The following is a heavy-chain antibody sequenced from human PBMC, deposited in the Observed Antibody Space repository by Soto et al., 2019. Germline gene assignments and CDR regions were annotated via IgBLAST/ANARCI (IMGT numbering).Heavy chain of an antibody. J-gene: IGHJ4*02. CDR3: AKDLHGSGSYYTSFDY. CDR1: GGTFGSSA. V-gene: IGHV3-23*01. D-gene: IGHD3-10*01. Sequence: XSQRLSNGASGGTFGSSAVRWILQATGKGLEWVSAISGSGGSTYYADSVKGRFTISRDNSKNTLYLQMNSLRAEDTAVYYCAKDLHGSGSYYTSFDYWGQGTLVTVSS. CDR2: ISGSGGST.